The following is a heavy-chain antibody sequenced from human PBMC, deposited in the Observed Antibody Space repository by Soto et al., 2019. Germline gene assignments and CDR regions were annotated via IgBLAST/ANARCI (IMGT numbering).Heavy chain of an antibody. CDR3: ARGSLPLEYSSSSALGGRANYYFDY. CDR1: GGSFSGYY. D-gene: IGHD6-6*01. V-gene: IGHV4-34*01. Sequence: QVQLQQWGAGLLKPSETLSLTCAVYGGSFSGYYWSWIRQPPGKGLEWIGEINHSGSTNYNPSLKSRVTISVDTSKNQFSLKLSSVTAADTAVYYCARGSLPLEYSSSSALGGRANYYFDYWGQGTLVTVSS. CDR2: INHSGST. J-gene: IGHJ4*02.